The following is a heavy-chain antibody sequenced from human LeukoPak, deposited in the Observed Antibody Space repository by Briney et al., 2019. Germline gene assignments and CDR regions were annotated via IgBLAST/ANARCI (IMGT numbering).Heavy chain of an antibody. V-gene: IGHV5-51*01. J-gene: IGHJ4*02. CDR1: GYSFTSYW. CDR2: IYPGDSDT. D-gene: IGHD5-18*01. Sequence: GESLKISCKGSGYSFTSYWIGWMRQMPGKGLEWMGIIYPGDSDTRYSPSFQGQVTISADKSISTAYLQWSSLKASDTAMYYCARGAMEISYYFDYWGQGTLVTVSS. CDR3: ARGAMEISYYFDY.